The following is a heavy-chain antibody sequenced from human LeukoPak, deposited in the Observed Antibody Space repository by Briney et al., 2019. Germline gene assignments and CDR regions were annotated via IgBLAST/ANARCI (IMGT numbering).Heavy chain of an antibody. CDR1: GGSISIYR. D-gene: IGHD2-15*01. V-gene: IGHV4-4*07. CDR2: IDTSGNT. CDR3: ARDRGYCSGGSCYDWFDP. Sequence: SETLSLTCTLSGGSISIYRWSWIRQPAGKGLEWMGRIDTSGNTNYNPSLNGRVTMSVDTSKTQFYLNLRSVTAADTAVYYCARDRGYCSGGSCYDWFDPWGQGTLVTVSS. J-gene: IGHJ5*02.